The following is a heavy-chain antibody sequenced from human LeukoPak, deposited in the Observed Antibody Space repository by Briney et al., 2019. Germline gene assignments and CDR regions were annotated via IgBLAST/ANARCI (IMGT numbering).Heavy chain of an antibody. J-gene: IGHJ6*03. Sequence: GGSLRLSCAASGFTFSSYTMNGVRQPPGKGLEWVSNIGTSSTTIYYADSVKGRFTISRDNAKNSLYLQMNSLRADDTAVYYCARFAAGGSYYYYMDVWGKGTTVTVSS. CDR2: IGTSSTTI. CDR1: GFTFSSYT. CDR3: ARFAAGGSYYYYMDV. D-gene: IGHD6-25*01. V-gene: IGHV3-48*01.